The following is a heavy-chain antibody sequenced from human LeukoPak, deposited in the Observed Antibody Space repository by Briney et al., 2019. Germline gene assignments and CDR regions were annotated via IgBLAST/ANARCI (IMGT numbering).Heavy chain of an antibody. V-gene: IGHV3-23*01. CDR2: IRGGGSST. D-gene: IGHD6-19*01. J-gene: IGHJ4*02. CDR1: GFTFDDYA. CDR3: AKEQWLVGVCDY. Sequence: GGSLRLSCAASGFTFDDYAMHWVRQAPGKGLEWVSAIRGGGSSTYLADSVKGRFTISRDNSKNTVYLQMNSLRAEDTAVYYCAKEQWLVGVCDYWGQGTLVTVSS.